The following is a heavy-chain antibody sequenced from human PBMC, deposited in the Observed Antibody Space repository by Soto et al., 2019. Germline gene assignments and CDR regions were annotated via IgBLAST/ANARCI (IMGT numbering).Heavy chain of an antibody. CDR3: ARGGGYCSSTSCYSKTELDY. CDR1: GGSISSSSYY. J-gene: IGHJ4*02. D-gene: IGHD2-2*01. V-gene: IGHV4-39*01. CDR2: IYYSGST. Sequence: SETLSLTCTVSGGSISSSSYYWGWIRQPPGKGLEWIGSIYYSGSTYYNPSLKSRVTISVDTSKNQFSLKLSSVTAADTAVYYCARGGGYCSSTSCYSKTELDYWGQGTLVTVSS.